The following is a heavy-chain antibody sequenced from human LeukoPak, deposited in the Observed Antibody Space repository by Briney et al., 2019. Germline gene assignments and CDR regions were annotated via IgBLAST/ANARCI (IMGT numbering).Heavy chain of an antibody. CDR2: IWYDGSNK. J-gene: IGHJ3*02. V-gene: IGHV3-33*01. Sequence: PGGSLRLSCAASGFTFSSYGMHWVRQAPGKGLEWVAVIWYDGSNKYYADSVKGRFTISRDNSKNTLYLQMNSLRAEDTAVYYCARRVASANDAFDIWGQGTMVTVSS. D-gene: IGHD6-13*01. CDR3: ARRVASANDAFDI. CDR1: GFTFSSYG.